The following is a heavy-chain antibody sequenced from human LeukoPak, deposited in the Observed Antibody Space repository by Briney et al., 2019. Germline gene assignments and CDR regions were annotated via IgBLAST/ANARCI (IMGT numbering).Heavy chain of an antibody. CDR3: ARADFWSGYFDY. Sequence: SETLSLTCAVSGCSISSGYYWGWIRQPPGKGLEWIGSIYHSGSTYYNPSLKSRVTISVDTSKNQFSLKLTSVTAADTAVYYCARADFWSGYFDYWGQGTLVTASS. CDR2: IYHSGST. J-gene: IGHJ4*02. V-gene: IGHV4-38-2*01. CDR1: GCSISSGYY. D-gene: IGHD3-3*01.